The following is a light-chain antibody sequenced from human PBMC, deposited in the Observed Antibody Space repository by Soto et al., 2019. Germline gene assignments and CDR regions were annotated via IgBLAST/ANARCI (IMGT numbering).Light chain of an antibody. CDR3: CSYTSSITDV. J-gene: IGLJ1*01. Sequence: QSALTQPASVSGSPGQSITISCTGASSDIGGYNYVSWYQHHPGKAPKLLIYEVTNRPSGVSNRFSGSKSGKTASLTISGLQAEDEADYYCCSYTSSITDVFGTGTKVTVL. CDR1: SSDIGGYNY. V-gene: IGLV2-14*01. CDR2: EVT.